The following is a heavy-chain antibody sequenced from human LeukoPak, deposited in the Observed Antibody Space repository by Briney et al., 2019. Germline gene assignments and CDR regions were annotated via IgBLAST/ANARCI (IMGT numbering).Heavy chain of an antibody. CDR2: IYSDGST. J-gene: IGHJ4*02. Sequence: AGGSLRLSCAASGFTVSSNYMSWVRQAPGKGLEWVSVIYSDGSTYYADSVKGRFTISRDNSKNTLYLQMNSLRAEDTAVYYCARDMGYYYGSGSPFGWGQGTLVTVSS. D-gene: IGHD3-10*01. CDR3: ARDMGYYYGSGSPFG. V-gene: IGHV3-53*01. CDR1: GFTVSSNY.